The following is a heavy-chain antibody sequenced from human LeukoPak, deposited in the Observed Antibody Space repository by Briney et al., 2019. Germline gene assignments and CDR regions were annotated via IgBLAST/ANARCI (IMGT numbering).Heavy chain of an antibody. J-gene: IGHJ4*02. Sequence: GASVKVSCKASGYTFTSSGLIWVRQAPGQGLEWMGWISTYNGNTNYARKLQSRVTMTTDTSTSTAYMELRSLRSDDTAVYYCARDPGNWNDQGPHLPFDYWGQGTLVTVSS. CDR3: ARDPGNWNDQGPHLPFDY. CDR1: GYTFTSSG. CDR2: ISTYNGNT. D-gene: IGHD1-1*01. V-gene: IGHV1-18*01.